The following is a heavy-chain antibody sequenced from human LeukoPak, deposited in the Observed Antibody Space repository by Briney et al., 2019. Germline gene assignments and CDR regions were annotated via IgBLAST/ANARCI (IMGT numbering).Heavy chain of an antibody. CDR3: ARDQGAGNNWYYFDY. D-gene: IGHD1-1*01. Sequence: GSLRLSCAASGFTFSSYGMDWVRQPPGKGLEWIGSMSYSGNSYYNPSLKSRVTISVDTSKNQFSLNLSSVTAADTAVYYCARDQGAGNNWYYFDYWGQGTLVTVSS. J-gene: IGHJ4*02. CDR2: MSYSGNS. CDR1: GFTFSSYG. V-gene: IGHV4-39*07.